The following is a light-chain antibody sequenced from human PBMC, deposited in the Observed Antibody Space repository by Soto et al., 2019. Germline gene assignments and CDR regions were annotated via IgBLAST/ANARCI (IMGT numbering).Light chain of an antibody. Sequence: DIQMTQSPSTLSGSVGDRVTITCRASQTISSWLAWYQQKPGKAPKLLIYKASTLKSGVPSRFSGSGSGTEFTLTIRSLQPDDFAPYHCQHYTSYSEAFGQGTKVDIE. J-gene: IGKJ1*01. V-gene: IGKV1-5*03. CDR3: QHYTSYSEA. CDR1: QTISSW. CDR2: KAS.